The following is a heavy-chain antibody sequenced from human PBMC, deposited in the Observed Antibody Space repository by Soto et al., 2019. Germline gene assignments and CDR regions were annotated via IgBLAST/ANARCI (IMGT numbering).Heavy chain of an antibody. CDR1: GYTFTGYY. CDR2: INPNSGGT. CDR3: ARAANYYDSSGYYYQYYFDY. J-gene: IGHJ4*02. V-gene: IGHV1-2*04. Sequence: ASVKVSCKASGYTFTGYYMHWVRQAPGQGLEWMGWINPNSGGTNYAQKFQGWVTMTRDTSISTAYMELSRLRSDDTAVYYCARAANYYDSSGYYYQYYFDYWGQGTLVTVSS. D-gene: IGHD3-22*01.